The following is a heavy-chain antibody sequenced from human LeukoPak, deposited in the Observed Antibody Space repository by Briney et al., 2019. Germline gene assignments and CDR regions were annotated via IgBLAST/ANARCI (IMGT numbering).Heavy chain of an antibody. CDR2: ISSNGGST. V-gene: IGHV3-64*01. Sequence: GGSLRLSCAASGFTFSDHYIDWVRQAPGKGLEYVSAISSNGGSTYYANSVKGRFTISRDNSKNTLYLQMGSLRAEDMAVYYCARESGGNYYYYYMDVWGKGTTVTVSS. CDR1: GFTFSDHY. D-gene: IGHD2-15*01. J-gene: IGHJ6*03. CDR3: ARESGGNYYYYYMDV.